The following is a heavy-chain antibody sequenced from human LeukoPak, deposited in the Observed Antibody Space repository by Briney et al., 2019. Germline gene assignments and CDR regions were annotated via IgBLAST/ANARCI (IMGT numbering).Heavy chain of an antibody. V-gene: IGHV3-30*03. CDR1: GFTFGSYG. J-gene: IGHJ4*02. D-gene: IGHD2-21*01. CDR3: ARTKQSYSFDY. Sequence: PGGSLRLSCAASGFTFGSYGIRWVRQAPGKGLEWVSLISLDGSKKYYADSVKGRFTISRDNSKNILYLHMNSLRPDDTAVYYCARTKQSYSFDYWGQGTLVTVSS. CDR2: ISLDGSKK.